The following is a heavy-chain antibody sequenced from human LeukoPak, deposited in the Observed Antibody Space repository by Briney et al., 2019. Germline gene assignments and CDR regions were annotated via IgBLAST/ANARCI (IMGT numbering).Heavy chain of an antibody. D-gene: IGHD6-25*01. CDR2: ISASGTPT. CDR1: GFSFSSYE. J-gene: IGHJ6*04. Sequence: GGSLRLSCAASGFSFSSYEMNWVRQAPGKGLEWISYISASGTPTHYADSVEGRFTISRDNAKNSLYLQMNSLRGEDTAAYYCARDGTPIYSSGWVYMDVWGKGTTVTISS. CDR3: ARDGTPIYSSGWVYMDV. V-gene: IGHV3-48*03.